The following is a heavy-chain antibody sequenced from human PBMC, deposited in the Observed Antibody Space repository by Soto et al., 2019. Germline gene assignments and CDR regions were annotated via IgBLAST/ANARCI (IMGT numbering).Heavy chain of an antibody. J-gene: IGHJ4*02. CDR1: GFTFSSYA. D-gene: IGHD6-13*01. V-gene: IGHV3-30-3*01. CDR2: ISYDGSNK. Sequence: GGSLRVSCAASGFTFSSYAMHWVRQAPGKGLEWVAVISYDGSNKYYADSVKGRFTISRDNSKNTLYLQMNSLRAEDTAVYYCARARWIAAAGTLDYWGQGTLVTVSS. CDR3: ARARWIAAAGTLDY.